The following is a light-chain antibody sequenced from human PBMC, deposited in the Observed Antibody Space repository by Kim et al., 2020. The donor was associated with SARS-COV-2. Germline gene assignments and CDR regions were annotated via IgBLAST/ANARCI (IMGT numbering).Light chain of an antibody. V-gene: IGLV1-47*01. CDR3: AAWDDSLIGWV. CDR1: SSNIGSNY. Sequence: QRVTISCSGSSSNIGSNYVYWYQQLPGTAPKLLIYRNNQRPSGVPDRFSGSKSGTSASLAISGVRSEDEADYYCAAWDDSLIGWVFGGGTQLTVL. J-gene: IGLJ3*02. CDR2: RNN.